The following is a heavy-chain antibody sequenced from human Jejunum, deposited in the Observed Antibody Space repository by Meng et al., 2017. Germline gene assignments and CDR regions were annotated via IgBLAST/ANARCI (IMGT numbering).Heavy chain of an antibody. J-gene: IGHJ4*02. CDR1: GFTFGDYA. CDR3: SRWQEYTTFRF. D-gene: IGHD2/OR15-2a*01. V-gene: IGHV3-49*03. CDR2: ISWRASGVTI. Sequence: GESLKISCRASGFTFGDYAMSWFRQAPGKGLEWVGSISWRASGVTIEYAASVKGRFTLSRDDYKIIAYLQMDSLKTEDTAVYYCSRWQEYTTFRFWGQGTVVTVSS.